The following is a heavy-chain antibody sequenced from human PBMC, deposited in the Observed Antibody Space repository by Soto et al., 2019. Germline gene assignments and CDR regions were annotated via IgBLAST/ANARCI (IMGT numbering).Heavy chain of an antibody. CDR3: ARGSTWAHSPGNYYNSYYFDY. Sequence: ASVKVSCKASGYTFTSYAMHWVRQAPGQRLEWMGWINVGNGNTKYSQKFQGRVTITRDTSASTANMELSSLRSEDTGVYYCARGSTWAHSPGNYYNSYYFDYWGQGTLVTVS. CDR2: INVGNGNT. J-gene: IGHJ4*02. V-gene: IGHV1-3*01. CDR1: GYTFTSYA. D-gene: IGHD3-10*01.